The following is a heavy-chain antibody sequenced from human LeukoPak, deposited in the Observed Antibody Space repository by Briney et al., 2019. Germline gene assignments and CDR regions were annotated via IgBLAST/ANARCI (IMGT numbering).Heavy chain of an antibody. D-gene: IGHD3-22*01. CDR3: ARGTESLIVVHYYGMDV. Sequence: ASVKVSCKASGGTFSSYAISWVRQAPGQGLEWMGRIIPILGIANYAQKFQGRVTITADKSTSTAYMELSSLRSEDTAVYYCARGTESLIVVHYYGMDVWGQGTTVTVSS. V-gene: IGHV1-69*04. CDR1: GGTFSSYA. J-gene: IGHJ6*02. CDR2: IIPILGIA.